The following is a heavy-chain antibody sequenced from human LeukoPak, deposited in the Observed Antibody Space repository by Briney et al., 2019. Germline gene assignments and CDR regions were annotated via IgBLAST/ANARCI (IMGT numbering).Heavy chain of an antibody. V-gene: IGHV4-59*11. CDR1: GGSISSHY. Sequence: SETLSLTCTVSGGSISSHYWSWIRQPPGKGLEWIGYIYYSGSTNYNPSLKSRVTISVDTSKNQFSLKLSSVTAADTAVYYCAREGTYPYYYYCMDVWGKGTTVTVSS. CDR2: IYYSGST. CDR3: AREGTYPYYYYCMDV. D-gene: IGHD1/OR15-1a*01. J-gene: IGHJ6*03.